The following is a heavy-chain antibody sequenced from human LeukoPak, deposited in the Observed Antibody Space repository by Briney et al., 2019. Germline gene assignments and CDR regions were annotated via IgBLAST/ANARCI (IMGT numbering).Heavy chain of an antibody. D-gene: IGHD1-26*01. V-gene: IGHV4-59*05. Sequence: SETLSLTCTVTGGSISSYYWSWIRQPPGKGLEWIGSIYYSGSTYYNPSLKSRVTISVDTSKNQFSLKLSSVTAADTAVYYCARQKWELDYWGQGTLVTVSS. CDR1: GGSISSYY. CDR2: IYYSGST. J-gene: IGHJ4*02. CDR3: ARQKWELDY.